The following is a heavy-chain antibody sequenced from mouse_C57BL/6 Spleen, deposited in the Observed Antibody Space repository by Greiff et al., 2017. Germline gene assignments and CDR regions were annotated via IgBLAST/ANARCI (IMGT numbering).Heavy chain of an antibody. Sequence: QVQLQQSGAELVRPGTSVKVSCKASGYAFTNYLIEWVKQRPGQGLEWIGVINPGSGGTNYNEKFKGKATLTADKSSSTAYMQLSSLTSEDSAVYFCARSDDYDDGVGFAYWGQGTLVTVSA. V-gene: IGHV1-54*01. CDR2: INPGSGGT. CDR1: GYAFTNYL. J-gene: IGHJ3*01. D-gene: IGHD2-4*01. CDR3: ARSDDYDDGVGFAY.